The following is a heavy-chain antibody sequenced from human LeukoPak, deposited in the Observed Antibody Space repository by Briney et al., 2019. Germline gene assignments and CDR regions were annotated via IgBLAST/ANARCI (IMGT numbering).Heavy chain of an antibody. CDR1: GFTFRTYG. D-gene: IGHD2-8*01. V-gene: IGHV3-7*01. Sequence: GGSLRLSCAASGFTFRTYGMNWVRQAPGKGLEWVANIDQYGSEKYYVDSVKGRFTVSRDDAKNSLYLQMNSLRAEDTAVYYCARDCETHCANEPPECWGQGTLVTVSS. J-gene: IGHJ4*02. CDR3: ARDCETHCANEPPEC. CDR2: IDQYGSEK.